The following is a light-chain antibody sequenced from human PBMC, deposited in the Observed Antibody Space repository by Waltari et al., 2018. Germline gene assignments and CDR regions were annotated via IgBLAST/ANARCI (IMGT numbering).Light chain of an antibody. CDR3: QVWDANNDPGV. CDR1: NIESKS. J-gene: IGLJ1*01. V-gene: IGLV3-21*01. Sequence: SYVLTQPPSVSVAPGETAPITCGGNNIESKSVHWYRQRPGQAPVLVISYDSDRPSGIPERFSGSNSGNTATLTNSRVEAGDEADYYCQVWDANNDPGVFGTGTEVTVL. CDR2: YDS.